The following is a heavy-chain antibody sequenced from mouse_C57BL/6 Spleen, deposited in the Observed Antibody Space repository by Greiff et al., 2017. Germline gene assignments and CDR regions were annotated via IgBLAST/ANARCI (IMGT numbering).Heavy chain of an antibody. D-gene: IGHD1-1*01. CDR1: GYTFTSYW. V-gene: IGHV1-64*01. CDR3: ARSGITTVVARPWYFDV. CDR2: IHPNSGST. Sequence: QVQLQQPGAELVKPGASVKLSCKASGYTFTSYWMHWVKQRPGQGLEWIGMIHPNSGSTNYNEKFKSKATLTVDKSSSTAYMQLSSLTSEDSAVYYCARSGITTVVARPWYFDVWGTGTTVTVSS. J-gene: IGHJ1*03.